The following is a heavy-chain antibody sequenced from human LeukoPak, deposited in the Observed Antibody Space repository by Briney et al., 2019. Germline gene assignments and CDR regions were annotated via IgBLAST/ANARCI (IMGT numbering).Heavy chain of an antibody. CDR2: IKQDGSEK. CDR1: GFTFSSYW. CDR3: ARLLPALDSSGWYYYYYYMDV. J-gene: IGHJ6*03. Sequence: GGSLRLSCAASGFTFSSYWMSWVRQAPGKGLEWVANIKQDGSEKYYVDSVKGRFTISRDNAKNSLYLQMNSLRAEDTAVYYCARLLPALDSSGWYYYYYYMDVWGKGTTVTVSS. V-gene: IGHV3-7*01. D-gene: IGHD6-19*01.